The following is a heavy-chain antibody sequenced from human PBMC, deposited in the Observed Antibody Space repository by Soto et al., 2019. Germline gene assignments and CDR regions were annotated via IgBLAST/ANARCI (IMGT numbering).Heavy chain of an antibody. CDR2: INHSGST. CDR3: ARVAFPHCTNGVCYPSIFDY. Sequence: SETLSLTCAVYGGSFSGYYWSWIRQPPGKGLEWIGEINHSGSTNYNPSLKSRVTISVDTSKNQFSLKLSSVTAADTAVYYCARVAFPHCTNGVCYPSIFDYGGQGTLVTVSS. V-gene: IGHV4-34*01. J-gene: IGHJ4*02. CDR1: GGSFSGYY. D-gene: IGHD2-8*01.